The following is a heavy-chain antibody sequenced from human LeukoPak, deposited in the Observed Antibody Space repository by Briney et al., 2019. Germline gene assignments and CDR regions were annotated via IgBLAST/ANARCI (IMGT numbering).Heavy chain of an antibody. V-gene: IGHV3-48*01. CDR1: GFTFSSYA. D-gene: IGHD6-25*01. Sequence: AGGSLRLSCAASGFTFSSYAMHWVRQPPGKGLEWVSNIGTNSTTIYYADSVKGRFTISRDNAKNSLYLQMNSLRADDTAVYYCARFAAGGSYHYYMDVWGKGTTVTVSS. J-gene: IGHJ6*03. CDR3: ARFAAGGSYHYYMDV. CDR2: IGTNSTTI.